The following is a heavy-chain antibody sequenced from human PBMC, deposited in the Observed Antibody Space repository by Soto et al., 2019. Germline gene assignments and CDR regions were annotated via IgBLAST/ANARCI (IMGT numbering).Heavy chain of an antibody. J-gene: IGHJ6*02. CDR2: IIPVFGTP. CDR3: ASGDATKIVVTTYSAMDV. CDR1: GGSLSNYG. Sequence: QVQLVQSGAEVKKPGSSVKVSCKASGGSLSNYGISWVRQAPGQGLEWMGAIIPVFGTPNYAQKFQDRVTINADESTTTVYMEVRSLTSEDTAVYYCASGDATKIVVTTYSAMDVWGQGTTVTVSS. V-gene: IGHV1-69*12. D-gene: IGHD3-22*01.